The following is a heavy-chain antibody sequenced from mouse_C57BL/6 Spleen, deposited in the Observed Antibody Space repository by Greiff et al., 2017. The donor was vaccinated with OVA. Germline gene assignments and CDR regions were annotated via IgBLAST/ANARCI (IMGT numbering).Heavy chain of an antibody. CDR2: INPSNGGT. V-gene: IGHV1-53*01. CDR3: ARSGLLRYYFDY. Sequence: QVQLQQSGTELVKPGASVKLSCKASGYTFTSYWMHWVKQRPGQGLEWIGNINPSNGGTNYNEKFKSKATLTVDKSSSTAYMQLSSLTSEDSAVYYCARSGLLRYYFDYWGQGTTLTVSS. D-gene: IGHD1-1*01. CDR1: GYTFTSYW. J-gene: IGHJ2*01.